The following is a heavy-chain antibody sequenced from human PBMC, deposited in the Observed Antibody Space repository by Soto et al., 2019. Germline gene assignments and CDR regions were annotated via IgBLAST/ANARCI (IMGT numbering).Heavy chain of an antibody. V-gene: IGHV3-23*01. D-gene: IGHD3-16*02. J-gene: IGHJ4*02. CDR2: ISSSGGTT. Sequence: GGSLRLSCVASGFSFRSYWMHWVRQAPGKGLEWVSAISSSGGTTYYADSVKGRFTISRDNSKNTLYLQMNSLRAEDTAIYYCAKVVNVFYFDSWGQGALVTVSS. CDR3: AKVVNVFYFDS. CDR1: GFSFRSYW.